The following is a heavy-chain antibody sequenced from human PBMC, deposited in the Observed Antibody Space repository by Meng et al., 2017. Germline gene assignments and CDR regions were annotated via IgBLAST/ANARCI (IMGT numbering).Heavy chain of an antibody. CDR1: GYTFTGYY. J-gene: IGHJ4*02. D-gene: IGHD1-26*01. CDR2: INPNSGGT. V-gene: IGHV1-2*02. CDR3: ARDRQYSGSYHDLVN. Sequence: ASVKVSCKASGYTFTGYYMHWVRQAPGQGLEWMGWINPNSGGTNYAQKFQGRVTMTRDTSISTAYMELCRLRSDDTAVYYCARDRQYSGSYHDLVNWGQGTLVTVSS.